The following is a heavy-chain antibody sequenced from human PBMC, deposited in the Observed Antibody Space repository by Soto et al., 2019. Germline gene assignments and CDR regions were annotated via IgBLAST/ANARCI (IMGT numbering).Heavy chain of an antibody. Sequence: QVQLQESGPGLVKPSQTLSLTCTVSGGSISSGDYYWTWIRHHPGKGLEWIGYIYYSGSTKHNPSLKSRITISVDTSKNQFSLKLNSVTAADTAVYYCARPTTSSTSFHVDYWGQGTQVTVSS. J-gene: IGHJ4*02. CDR3: ARPTTSSTSFHVDY. CDR1: GGSISSGDYY. CDR2: IYYSGST. V-gene: IGHV4-31*03. D-gene: IGHD2-2*01.